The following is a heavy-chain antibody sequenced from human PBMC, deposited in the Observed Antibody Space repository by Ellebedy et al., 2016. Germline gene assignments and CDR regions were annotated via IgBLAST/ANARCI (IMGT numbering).Heavy chain of an antibody. CDR2: IYYSGST. CDR1: GGSISSSSYY. V-gene: IGHV4-39*07. D-gene: IGHD4-17*01. CDR3: ARRCDYGDYYYFDY. J-gene: IGHJ4*02. Sequence: SETLSLTXTVSGGSISSSSYYWGWIRQPPGKGLEWIGNIYYSGSTYYNPSLKSRVTISVDTSKNLFSLKLSSVTAADTAVYYCARRCDYGDYYYFDYWGQGTLVTVSS.